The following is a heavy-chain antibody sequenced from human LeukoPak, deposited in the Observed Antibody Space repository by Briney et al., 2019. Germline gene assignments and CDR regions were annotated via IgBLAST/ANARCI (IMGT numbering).Heavy chain of an antibody. Sequence: GGSLRLSFAASGFTFSSYWITWIRQAPGKGLEWVANIKQDGSEKYYVDSVKGRFTISRDNAKNSLYLQMNSLRAEDTAVYYCARDTGGGYSCYDCWGQGTLVTVSS. CDR3: ARDTGGGYSCYDC. V-gene: IGHV3-7*01. CDR1: GFTFSSYW. D-gene: IGHD5-18*01. CDR2: IKQDGSEK. J-gene: IGHJ4*02.